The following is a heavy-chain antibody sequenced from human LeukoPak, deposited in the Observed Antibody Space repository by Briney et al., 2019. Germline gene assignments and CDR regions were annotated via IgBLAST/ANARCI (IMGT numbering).Heavy chain of an antibody. D-gene: IGHD6-25*01. V-gene: IGHV4-59*01. Sequence: SETLSLTCTVSGGSISSYYWSWIRQPPGKGLEWIGYIYYSGNTNDNPSLKSRVTISIDTSKNQFSLKLRSVTAADTAVYYCARVGSGCFDYWGQGTLVTVSS. CDR3: ARVGSGCFDY. J-gene: IGHJ4*02. CDR2: IYYSGNT. CDR1: GGSISSYY.